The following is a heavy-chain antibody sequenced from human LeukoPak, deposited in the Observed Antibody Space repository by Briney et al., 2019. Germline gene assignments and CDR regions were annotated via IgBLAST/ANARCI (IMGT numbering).Heavy chain of an antibody. D-gene: IGHD5-24*01. CDR3: ARRMATINGIDY. Sequence: SETLSLTCTVSGGSISSSSYYWGWIRQPPGKGLEWIGSIYYSGSTYYNPSLKSRVTISVDTSKNQFSLKLSSVTAADTAMYYCARRMATINGIDYWGQGTLVTVSS. CDR1: GGSISSSSYY. J-gene: IGHJ4*02. V-gene: IGHV4-39*01. CDR2: IYYSGST.